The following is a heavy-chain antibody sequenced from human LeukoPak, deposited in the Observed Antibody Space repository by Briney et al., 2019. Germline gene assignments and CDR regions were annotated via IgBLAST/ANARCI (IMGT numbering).Heavy chain of an antibody. CDR2: IYHSGST. J-gene: IGHJ4*02. V-gene: IGHV4-30-2*01. D-gene: IGHD4-11*01. Sequence: PSETLSLTCTVSGGSISSGGYYWSWIRQPPGKGLEWIGYIYHSGSTYYNPSLKSRVTISVDRSKNQFSLKLSSVTAADTAVYYCATHQNYSPTGPFDYWGQGTLVTVSS. CDR1: GGSISSGGYY. CDR3: ATHQNYSPTGPFDY.